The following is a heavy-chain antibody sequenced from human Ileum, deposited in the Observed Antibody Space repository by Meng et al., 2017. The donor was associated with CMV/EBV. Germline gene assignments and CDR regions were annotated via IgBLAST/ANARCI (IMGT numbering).Heavy chain of an antibody. V-gene: IGHV1-18*01. D-gene: IGHD2-2*01. CDR2: ISAYNGNT. J-gene: IGHJ5*02. CDR3: ARAVRYANNWFDP. Sequence: KASVEPVTSYGISGVRQAPGQGLEWMGWISAYNGNTNYAQKLQGRVTMATDTSTSTAYMELRSLRSDDTAVYYCARAVRYANNWFDPWGQGTLVTVSS. CDR1: VEPVTSYG.